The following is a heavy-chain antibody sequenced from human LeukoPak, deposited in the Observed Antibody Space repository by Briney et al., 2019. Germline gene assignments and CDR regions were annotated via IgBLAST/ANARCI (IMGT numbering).Heavy chain of an antibody. CDR1: GFTFSSYW. V-gene: IGHV3-7*01. CDR3: ARDDNMVVRVGFDY. J-gene: IGHJ4*02. CDR2: IKQDGSEK. D-gene: IGHD2-15*01. Sequence: QPGGSLRLSCAASGFTFSSYWMSWVRQAPGKGLGWVANIKQDGSEKYYVDSVKGRFTISRDNAKNSLYLQMNSLRAEDTAVYYCARDDNMVVRVGFDYWGQGTLVTVSS.